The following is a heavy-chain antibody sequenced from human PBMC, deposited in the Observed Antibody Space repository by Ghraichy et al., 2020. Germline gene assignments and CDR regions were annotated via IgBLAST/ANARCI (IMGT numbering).Heavy chain of an antibody. CDR1: GFIFNNNW. CDR2: INQDGSEK. Sequence: GGSLRLSCAASGFIFNNNWMTWVRQAPGKGLGWVANINQDGSEKNYVDSVRGRFTISRDNDKNSLYLQMNNRRAEDTGVYYCADPPVGYWGQGTLVTVSS. J-gene: IGHJ4*02. CDR3: ADPPVGY. V-gene: IGHV3-7*03.